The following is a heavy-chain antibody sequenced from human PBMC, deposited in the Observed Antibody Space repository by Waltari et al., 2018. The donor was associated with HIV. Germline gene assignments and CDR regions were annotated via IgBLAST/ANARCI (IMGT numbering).Heavy chain of an antibody. CDR1: GFTFSGHG. V-gene: IGHV3-48*03. CDR2: INLDGRYS. J-gene: IGHJ4*02. D-gene: IGHD2-2*01. Sequence: EVQLVESGGDLIQPGGSLKLSCATSGFTFSGHGMNWVRQAPGRGLEWLSHINLDGRYSYYSDSVKGRFTVARDNTKKSVYLQMNSLRVEDTAVYFCARDFEYASDYWGQGTLVTVSS. CDR3: ARDFEYASDY.